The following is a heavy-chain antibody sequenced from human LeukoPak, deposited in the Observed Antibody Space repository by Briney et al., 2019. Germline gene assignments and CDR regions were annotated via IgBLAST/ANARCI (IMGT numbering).Heavy chain of an antibody. CDR1: GGTFSGYA. Sequence: ASVKVSCKASGGTFSGYAISWVRQAPGQGLEWMGGIIPIFGTANYAQKFQGRVTITADESTSTAYMELSSLRSEDTAVYYCASSHTYDILTEYYFDYWGQGTLVTVSS. CDR2: IIPIFGTA. V-gene: IGHV1-69*13. J-gene: IGHJ4*02. D-gene: IGHD3-9*01. CDR3: ASSHTYDILTEYYFDY.